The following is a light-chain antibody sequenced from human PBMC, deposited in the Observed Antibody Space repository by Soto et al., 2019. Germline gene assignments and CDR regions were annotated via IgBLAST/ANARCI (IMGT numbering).Light chain of an antibody. J-gene: IGKJ1*01. Sequence: EFLLTQYPGTLSLSPGERATLSCRASQTVRNNYLAWYQQKPGQAPRLLIHGASTRAPGFPARFSGSGSGTDFTLTISSLQSEDFAVYYCQQYNNWPWTFGQGTKVDIK. CDR1: QTVRNN. V-gene: IGKV3-15*01. CDR3: QQYNNWPWT. CDR2: GAS.